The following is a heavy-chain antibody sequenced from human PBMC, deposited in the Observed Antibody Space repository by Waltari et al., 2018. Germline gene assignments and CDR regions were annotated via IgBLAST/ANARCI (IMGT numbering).Heavy chain of an antibody. V-gene: IGHV1-3*01. CDR3: ARVEGAAGLDI. CDR2: INAGNGNT. CDR1: GSTFPSYA. Sequence: QVQLVPSGAEVQKPGASVPVSCQASGSTFPSYAMHCGRQAPGQRLEWMGWINAGNGNTKYSQKVQGRVTITRDTSASTAYMELSSLRSEDTAVYYCARVEGAAGLDIWGQGTMVTVSS. D-gene: IGHD3-16*01. J-gene: IGHJ3*02.